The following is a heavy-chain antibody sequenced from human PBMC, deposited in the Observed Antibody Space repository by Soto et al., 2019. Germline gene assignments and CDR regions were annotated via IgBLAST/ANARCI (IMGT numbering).Heavy chain of an antibody. CDR3: ARQFDYDTSGYYYAY. D-gene: IGHD3-22*01. CDR2: IMPVFGRP. J-gene: IGHJ4*02. V-gene: IGHV1-69*13. CDR1: GGTFSKNT. Sequence: ASVKVSCKASGGTFSKNTISWVRQAPGQGLVWMGGIMPVFGRPNYAQKFQGRVTITADEYTRTAYMELSRLKSDDTAVYYFARQFDYDTSGYYYAYWGQGTQVTVSS.